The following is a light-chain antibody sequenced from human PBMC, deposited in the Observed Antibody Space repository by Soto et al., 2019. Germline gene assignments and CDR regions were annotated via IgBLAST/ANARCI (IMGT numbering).Light chain of an antibody. Sequence: QSVLTQPAPVSGSPGQSITISCTGTSSDVGGYNYVSWYQHHPGKAPKLMIYGVSNRPSGVSNRFSGSKSGNTASLTISGLQPEDEADYYCSSYTTSNTRQIVLGTGTKVTVL. CDR1: SSDVGGYNY. V-gene: IGLV2-14*03. J-gene: IGLJ1*01. CDR3: SSYTTSNTRQIV. CDR2: GVS.